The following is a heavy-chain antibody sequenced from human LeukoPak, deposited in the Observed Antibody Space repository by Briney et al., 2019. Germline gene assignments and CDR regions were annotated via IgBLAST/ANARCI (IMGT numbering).Heavy chain of an antibody. CDR1: GFSFSGYW. J-gene: IGHJ4*02. D-gene: IGHD6-6*01. CDR2: IKQDGSVK. Sequence: GGSLRLSCAASGFSFSGYWMSWVRQTPGKGLEWVANIKQDGSVKNSVDSVKGRFTISRDNAKNSLYLQMNSLRAEDTAVYYCARDQRLARWGQGTLVTVSS. CDR3: ARDQRLAR. V-gene: IGHV3-7*01.